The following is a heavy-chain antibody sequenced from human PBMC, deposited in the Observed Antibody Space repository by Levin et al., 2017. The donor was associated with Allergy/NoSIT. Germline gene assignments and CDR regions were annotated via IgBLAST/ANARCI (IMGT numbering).Heavy chain of an antibody. D-gene: IGHD1-1*01. V-gene: IGHV3-48*02. J-gene: IGHJ6*02. CDR3: ARDGRRGYDMDV. CDR1: GFTFSSYS. CDR2: ITSNSRTI. Sequence: GGSLRLSCAASGFTFSSYSMNWVRQAPGRGLEWVSHITSNSRTIYYADFVKGRFTISRDNGKNSLYLQMNSLRDEDTAVYYCARDGRRGYDMDVWGQGTTVTVSS.